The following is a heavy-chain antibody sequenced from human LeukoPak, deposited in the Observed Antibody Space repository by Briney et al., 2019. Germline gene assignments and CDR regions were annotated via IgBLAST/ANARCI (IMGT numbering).Heavy chain of an antibody. Sequence: PGGSLRLSCAASGFTFSSYGMSWVRQAAGKGMGWVSAISGSGGSTYYADCMKGRFTISRDNSKNTLYLQMNSLRAEDTAVYYCAKDLSLVIAAAGTWFYWGQGTLLTVSS. CDR3: AKDLSLVIAAAGTWFY. V-gene: IGHV3-23*01. CDR2: ISGSGGST. CDR1: GFTFSSYG. J-gene: IGHJ4*02. D-gene: IGHD6-13*01.